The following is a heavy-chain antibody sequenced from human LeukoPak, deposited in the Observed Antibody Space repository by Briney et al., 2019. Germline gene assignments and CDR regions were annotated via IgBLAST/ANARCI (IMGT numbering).Heavy chain of an antibody. CDR2: VIPIFGTA. CDR3: ARGVAYYDSSGYFRGDDAFDI. D-gene: IGHD3-22*01. Sequence: SVKVSCKASGGTFSSYAISWVRQAPGQGLEWMGGVIPIFGTANFAQQFQGRVTITADESTSTAYMERSSLRSEDTAVYYCARGVAYYDSSGYFRGDDAFDIWGQGTMVTVSS. CDR1: GGTFSSYA. J-gene: IGHJ3*02. V-gene: IGHV1-69*13.